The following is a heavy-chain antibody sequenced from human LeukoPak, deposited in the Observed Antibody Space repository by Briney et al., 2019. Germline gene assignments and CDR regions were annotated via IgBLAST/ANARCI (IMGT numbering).Heavy chain of an antibody. Sequence: GGSLRLSCTTSGFIFSTYGMHWVRQAPGKGLEWMAVIFSDGFNKYYADSVKDRFTISRDNSKNTLYLHMNSLIPGDTGVYYCARASGPFDFWGQGTLLTVSS. D-gene: IGHD3-10*01. V-gene: IGHV3-33*01. CDR2: IFSDGFNK. J-gene: IGHJ4*02. CDR3: ARASGPFDF. CDR1: GFIFSTYG.